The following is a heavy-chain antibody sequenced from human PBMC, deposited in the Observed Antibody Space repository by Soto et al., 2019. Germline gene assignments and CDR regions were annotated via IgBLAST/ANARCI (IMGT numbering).Heavy chain of an antibody. Sequence: VGSLRLSCAASGFTVSSSYMSWVRQSPGKGLEWVSVIYSGGSTYYADSVKGRFTISRDNPKSTLYLQRNSQSADDTAVYYCARGYSSSWSPYYYNYGMDVWRKGPTVTVSS. CDR3: ARGYSSSWSPYYYNYGMDV. CDR2: IYSGGST. J-gene: IGHJ6*04. CDR1: GFTVSSSY. V-gene: IGHV3-53*01. D-gene: IGHD6-13*01.